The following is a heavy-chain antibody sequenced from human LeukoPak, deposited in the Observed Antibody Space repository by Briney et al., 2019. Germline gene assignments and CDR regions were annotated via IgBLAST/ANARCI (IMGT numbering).Heavy chain of an antibody. J-gene: IGHJ4*02. Sequence: RASETLSLTCTVAGGSISSYYWSWIRQPAGKGLEWIGRIYTSGSTNYNPSLKSRVTMSVDTSKDQFSLKLSSVTAADTAVYYCASGIWLFDYWGQGTLVAVSS. V-gene: IGHV4-4*07. CDR3: ASGIWLFDY. CDR1: GGSISSYY. CDR2: IYTSGST. D-gene: IGHD3-9*01.